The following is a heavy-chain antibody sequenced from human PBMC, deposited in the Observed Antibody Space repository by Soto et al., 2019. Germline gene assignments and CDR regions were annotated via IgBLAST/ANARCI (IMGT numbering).Heavy chain of an antibody. D-gene: IGHD7-27*01. J-gene: IGHJ6*03. Sequence: EVQLVESGGGLVQPGGSLRLSCAASGFTFSSYWMHWVRQAPGKGLVWVSRISSDGSSANYADSVKGPFTISRDNTKNTLYLQMNSLRAEDTAVYYCARDMNWGGYMDVWGKGTTVTVSS. CDR1: GFTFSSYW. V-gene: IGHV3-74*01. CDR3: ARDMNWGGYMDV. CDR2: ISSDGSSA.